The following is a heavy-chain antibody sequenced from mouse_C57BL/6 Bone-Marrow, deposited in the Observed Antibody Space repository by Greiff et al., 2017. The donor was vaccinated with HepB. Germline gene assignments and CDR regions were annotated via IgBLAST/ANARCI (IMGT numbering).Heavy chain of an antibody. J-gene: IGHJ4*01. Sequence: EVKLVESGGGLVQPKGSLKLSCAASGFSFNTYAMNWVRQAPGKGLEWVARIRSKSNNYATYYADSVKDRFTISRDDSESMLYLQMNNLKTEDTAMYYCVRRWIYYYGSSYVRYAMDYWGQGTSVTVSS. CDR2: IRSKSNNYAT. V-gene: IGHV10-1*01. CDR3: VRRWIYYYGSSYVRYAMDY. CDR1: GFSFNTYA. D-gene: IGHD1-1*01.